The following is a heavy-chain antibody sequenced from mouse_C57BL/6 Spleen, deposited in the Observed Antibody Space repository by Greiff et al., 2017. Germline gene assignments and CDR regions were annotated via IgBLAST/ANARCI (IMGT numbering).Heavy chain of an antibody. D-gene: IGHD3-2*02. CDR1: GYTFTDYY. Sequence: EVKLQQSGPVLVQPGASVKMSCKASGYTFTDYYMNWVKQSHGKSLEWIGVINPYNGGTSYTQKFTGKATLTVDESSSTAYIERNSLTSDATAVYYGARRQLRLQDAMDYWGQGTSVTVSS. V-gene: IGHV1-19*01. CDR3: ARRQLRLQDAMDY. CDR2: INPYNGGT. J-gene: IGHJ4*01.